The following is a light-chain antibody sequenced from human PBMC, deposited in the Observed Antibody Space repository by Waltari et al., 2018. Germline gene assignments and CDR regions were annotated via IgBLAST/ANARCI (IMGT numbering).Light chain of an antibody. CDR3: QQYDKWPKT. CDR2: GAS. J-gene: IGKJ1*01. V-gene: IGKV3-15*01. CDR1: QSVSSS. Sequence: EIVMTQSPATLSVYPGERATLSCRASQSVSSSLAWYQQKPGQAPRFLISGASTRATGIPARFSGSGSGTEFTLTISSLQSEDFAVYYCQQYDKWPKTFGQGTKVEIK.